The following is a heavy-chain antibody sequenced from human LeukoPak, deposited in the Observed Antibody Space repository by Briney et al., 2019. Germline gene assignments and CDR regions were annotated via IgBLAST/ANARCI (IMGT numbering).Heavy chain of an antibody. CDR1: GYTFTGYY. D-gene: IGHD1-7*01. CDR3: ARGGITGTTYNWFDP. V-gene: IGHV1-2*02. J-gene: IGHJ5*02. CDR2: INPNSGGT. Sequence: APVKVSCKASGYTFTGYYMHWVRQAPGQGLEWMGWINPNSGGTNYAQKFQGRVTMTRDTSISTAYMELSRLRSDDTAVYYCARGGITGTTYNWFDPWGQGTLVTVSS.